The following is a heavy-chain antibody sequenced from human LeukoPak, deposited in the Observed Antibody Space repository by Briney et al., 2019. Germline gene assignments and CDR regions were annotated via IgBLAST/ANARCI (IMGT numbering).Heavy chain of an antibody. CDR3: ATNQY. CDR2: IKQDGSEK. V-gene: IGHV3-7*01. D-gene: IGHD1-14*01. CDR1: GYTFRNYW. Sequence: PGGSLRLSCAASGYTFRNYWMCSVRQAPGKGLEWVANIKQDGSEKYYVDSVKGRFTISRDNAKNTLYLQMNSLRAEDTGVYYCATNQYWGQGALVTVCS. J-gene: IGHJ4*02.